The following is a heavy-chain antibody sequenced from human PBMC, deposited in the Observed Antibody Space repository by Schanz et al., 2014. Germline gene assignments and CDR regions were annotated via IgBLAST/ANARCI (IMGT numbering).Heavy chain of an antibody. J-gene: IGHJ4*02. CDR1: GFTFSIHY. CDR2: IKPDGSEK. V-gene: IGHV3-7*01. D-gene: IGHD3-22*01. CDR3: AKSYDTSGYSGFDY. Sequence: EVQLVESGGGLVQPGGSLRLTCAASGFTFSIHYMSWVRQAPGKGLEWVAKIKPDGSEKLYVDSVRGRFAVSRDNSKNTLYLQMNSLRTEDTAVYFCAKSYDTSGYSGFDYWGQGTLVTVSS.